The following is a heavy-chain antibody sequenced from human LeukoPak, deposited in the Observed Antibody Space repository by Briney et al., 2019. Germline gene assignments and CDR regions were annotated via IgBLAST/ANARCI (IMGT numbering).Heavy chain of an antibody. Sequence: GGSLRLSCPASGFTFNSSAMSWVRQAPGKGLEWVSAISASGASTFYADFVKGRFTISRDNSKNTLYLQMNSLRAEDTAVYYCARDCSTTTCYKAFDYWGQGTLVTVSS. CDR3: ARDCSTTTCYKAFDY. D-gene: IGHD2-2*02. CDR1: GFTFNSSA. J-gene: IGHJ4*02. V-gene: IGHV3-23*01. CDR2: ISASGAST.